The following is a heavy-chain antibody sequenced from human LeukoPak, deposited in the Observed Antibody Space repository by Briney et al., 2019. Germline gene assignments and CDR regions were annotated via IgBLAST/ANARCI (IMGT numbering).Heavy chain of an antibody. J-gene: IGHJ4*02. CDR1: GYTFTSYY. V-gene: IGHV1-46*01. D-gene: IGHD3-9*01. CDR3: ARVGIEYYDILTGYYEAFDY. Sequence: ASVKVSCKASGYTFTSYYMHWVRQAPGQGLEWMGIINPSGGSTSYAQKFQGRVTMTRDTSTSTVYMELSSLRSEDTAVYYCARVGIEYYDILTGYYEAFDYWGQGTLVTVSS. CDR2: INPSGGST.